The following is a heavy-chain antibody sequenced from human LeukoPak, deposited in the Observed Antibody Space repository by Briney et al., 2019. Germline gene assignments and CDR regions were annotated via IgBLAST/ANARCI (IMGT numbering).Heavy chain of an antibody. D-gene: IGHD1-1*01. CDR1: GFTFSSYW. V-gene: IGHV3-74*01. CDR3: ARLANSWYFDL. J-gene: IGHJ2*01. Sequence: GGSRRLSCAAAGFTFSSYWMYWVRQAPGKGLVWVSRLNSDGGSTNYADSVKGRFTISRDNAKNTLYLQMNSLRAEDTAVYYCARLANSWYFDLWGRGALVTVSS. CDR2: LNSDGGST.